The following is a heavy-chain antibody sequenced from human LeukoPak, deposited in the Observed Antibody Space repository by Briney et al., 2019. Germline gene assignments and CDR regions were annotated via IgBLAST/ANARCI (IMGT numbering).Heavy chain of an antibody. Sequence: GASVKVSCKASGYTFTSYGISWVRQAPGQGLEWMGGIIPIFGTANYAQKFQGRVTITADKSTSTAYMELSSLRSEDTAVYYCARMEPLVGATTGPWGQGTLITVSS. D-gene: IGHD1-26*01. J-gene: IGHJ5*02. CDR1: GYTFTSYG. V-gene: IGHV1-69*06. CDR3: ARMEPLVGATTGP. CDR2: IIPIFGTA.